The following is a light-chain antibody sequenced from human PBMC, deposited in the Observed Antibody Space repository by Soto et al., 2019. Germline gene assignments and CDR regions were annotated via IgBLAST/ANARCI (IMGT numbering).Light chain of an antibody. CDR1: QSVTSY. Sequence: EIVLTQSPATLSLSPGDSATLSCRDSQSVTSYLAWYQQKPGQAPRLLIYGTTTRATGIPARFSGSGSGTEFTLTISSLQSEDFAVYYCQQYNNWPPITCGQGTRLEIK. V-gene: IGKV3-15*01. CDR2: GTT. CDR3: QQYNNWPPIT. J-gene: IGKJ5*01.